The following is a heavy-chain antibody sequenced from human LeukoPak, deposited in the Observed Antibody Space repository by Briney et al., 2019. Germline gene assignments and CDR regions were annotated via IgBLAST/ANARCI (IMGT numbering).Heavy chain of an antibody. D-gene: IGHD3-16*02. CDR1: GGSISRTNY. CDR3: AREGSSYRPLDY. Sequence: SETLSLTCDVSGGSISRTNYWTWVRQPPGKGLEWIGEVNLQGGTNYNPSLLRRVAISVDTSANHVSLQMTSVTAADTAVYYCAREGSSYRPLDYSGQGTLVTVSS. V-gene: IGHV4-4*02. CDR2: VNLQGGT. J-gene: IGHJ4*02.